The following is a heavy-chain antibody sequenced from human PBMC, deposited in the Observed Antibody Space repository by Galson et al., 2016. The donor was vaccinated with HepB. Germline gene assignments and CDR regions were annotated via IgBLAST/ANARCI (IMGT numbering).Heavy chain of an antibody. Sequence: SVKVSCKASGDTIRTYGVTWVRQTPGQGLEWMGWMNPSNGDTGYAQMFQGRVTMTSNTSISTAYMELSSLRSEDTAVYYCARLGRRLVVAGNYRMDVWGQGTTVTVSS. CDR1: GDTIRTYG. CDR3: ARLGRRLVVAGNYRMDV. D-gene: IGHD6-19*01. J-gene: IGHJ6*02. CDR2: MNPSNGDT. V-gene: IGHV1-8*02.